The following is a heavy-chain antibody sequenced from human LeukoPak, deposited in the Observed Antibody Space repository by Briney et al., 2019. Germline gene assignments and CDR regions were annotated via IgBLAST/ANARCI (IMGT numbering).Heavy chain of an antibody. Sequence: GGSMRLSCAASGFTFSDYYMSWIRRAPGKGLGWVSYISSSGSTIYYADSVKGRFTISRDNAKNSLYLQMNSLRAEDTAVYYCARRITMVRGPRFHWFDPWGQGTLVTVSS. CDR3: ARRITMVRGPRFHWFDP. CDR1: GFTFSDYY. J-gene: IGHJ5*02. V-gene: IGHV3-11*01. D-gene: IGHD3-10*01. CDR2: ISSSGSTI.